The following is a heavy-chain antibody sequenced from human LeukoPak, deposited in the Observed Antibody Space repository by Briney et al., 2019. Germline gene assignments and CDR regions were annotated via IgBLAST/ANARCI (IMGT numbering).Heavy chain of an antibody. J-gene: IGHJ4*02. D-gene: IGHD2-15*01. V-gene: IGHV1-18*01. CDR1: GYTFTSYG. CDR2: ISAYNGNT. Sequence: ASVKVSCKASGYTFTSYGISWVRQAPGQGLEWMGWISAYNGNTNYAQKLQGRVTMTTDTSTSTAYMELRSLRSDDTAVYYCARGSGLYCSGGSCYDYGGQGTLVTVSS. CDR3: ARGSGLYCSGGSCYDY.